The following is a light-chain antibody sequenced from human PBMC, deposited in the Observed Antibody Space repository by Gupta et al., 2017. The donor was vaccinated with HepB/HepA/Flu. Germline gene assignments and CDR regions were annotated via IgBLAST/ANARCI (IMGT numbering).Light chain of an antibody. V-gene: IGKV3-11*01. J-gene: IGKJ5*01. CDR1: QSVSRY. CDR3: QQRLNWPIT. CDR2: DAS. Sequence: ELVLTQSPATLSLSPGERATLSCRASQSVSRYLAWYKQKPGQAPRLFIYDASNRATGIPARFSGSGSGTDFTLTIDSLEPEDFAVYYCQQRLNWPITFGQGTQLEIK.